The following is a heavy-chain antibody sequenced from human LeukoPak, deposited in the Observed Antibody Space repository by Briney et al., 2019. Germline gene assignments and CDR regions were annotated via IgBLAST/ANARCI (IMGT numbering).Heavy chain of an antibody. Sequence: GESLKISCKGSGYSFTSYWIGWVRQMPGKGLEYMGINFPGDSKIRYSPSFQGQVTISVDKSISTACLQWTSLRASDTAIYYCARHTRRPQAGWFDPWGQGTLVTVSS. CDR2: NFPGDSKI. V-gene: IGHV5-51*01. D-gene: IGHD3-3*01. CDR3: ARHTRRPQAGWFDP. CDR1: GYSFTSYW. J-gene: IGHJ5*02.